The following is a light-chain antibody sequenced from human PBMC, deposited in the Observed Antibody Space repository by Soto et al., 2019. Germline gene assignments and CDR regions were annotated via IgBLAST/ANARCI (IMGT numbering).Light chain of an antibody. V-gene: IGKV1-39*01. CDR2: AAS. J-gene: IGKJ4*01. CDR1: QSISSY. CDR3: QQSYSTLLT. Sequence: DIQMTQSPYSLSASVGDRVTITCRASQSISSYLNWYQQKPGKAPKLLIYAASSLQSGVPSRFSGSGSGTDLTITISSLQPEDCETYDGQQSYSTLLTFGGGTKVDI.